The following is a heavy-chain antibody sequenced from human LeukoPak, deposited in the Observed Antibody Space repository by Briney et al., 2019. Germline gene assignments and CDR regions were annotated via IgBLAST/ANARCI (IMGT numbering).Heavy chain of an antibody. CDR2: IYYSGST. CDR1: GGSISSSSYY. D-gene: IGHD2-15*01. V-gene: IGHV4-39*07. CDR3: ASTSRRVAMN. J-gene: IGHJ4*02. Sequence: PSETLSLTCTVSGGSISSSSYYWGWIRQPPGKGLEWIGSIYYSGSTYYNPSLKSRVTISVDTSKNQFSLKLSSVTAADTAVYYCASTSRRVAMNWGQGTLVTVSS.